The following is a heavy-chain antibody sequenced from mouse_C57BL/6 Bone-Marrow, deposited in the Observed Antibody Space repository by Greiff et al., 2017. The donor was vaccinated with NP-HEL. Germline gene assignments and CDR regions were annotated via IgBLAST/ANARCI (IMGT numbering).Heavy chain of an antibody. V-gene: IGHV10-1*01. Sequence: EVQGVESGGGLVQPKGSLKLSCAASGFSFNTYAMNWVRQAPGKGLEWVARIRSKSNNYATYYADSVKDRFTISRDDSESMLYLQMNNLKTEDTAMYYCVRHKSYWYFDVWGTGTTVTVSS. CDR1: GFSFNTYA. CDR3: VRHKSYWYFDV. CDR2: IRSKSNNYAT. J-gene: IGHJ1*03.